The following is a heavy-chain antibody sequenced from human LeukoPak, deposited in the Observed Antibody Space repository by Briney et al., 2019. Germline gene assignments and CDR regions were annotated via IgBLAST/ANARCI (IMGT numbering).Heavy chain of an antibody. J-gene: IGHJ4*02. D-gene: IGHD6-13*01. Sequence: SETLSLTCTVSGGSISSSNWWIWVRQPPGKGLEWIGEIYHSGTTNYNPSLKSRVTISVDKSKNQFSLKLSSVTAADTAVYYCARAPSSWSNFDYWGQGTLVTVSS. CDR2: IYHSGTT. V-gene: IGHV4-4*02. CDR3: ARAPSSWSNFDY. CDR1: GGSISSSNW.